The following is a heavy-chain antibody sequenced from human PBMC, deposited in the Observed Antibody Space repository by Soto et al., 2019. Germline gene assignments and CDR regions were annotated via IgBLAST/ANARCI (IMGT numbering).Heavy chain of an antibody. CDR3: ARDVSPGSSSLYLDAFDI. CDR2: INRDGSKK. V-gene: IGHV3-7*05. Sequence: EVQLEESGGDLVQPGGSLRLSCAASGFTLSAYWMTWVRQAPGKGLEWVANINRDGSKKSYLDSVRGRFTISRDNVGNSLYLQMDSLIADDTALYYCARDVSPGSSSLYLDAFDIWGQGTMVTVSS. CDR1: GFTLSAYW. D-gene: IGHD6-13*01. J-gene: IGHJ3*02.